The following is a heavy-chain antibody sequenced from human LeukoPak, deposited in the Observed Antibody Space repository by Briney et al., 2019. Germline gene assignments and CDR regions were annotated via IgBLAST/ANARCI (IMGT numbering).Heavy chain of an antibody. CDR2: ISSSSSTI. CDR1: GFTFSSYS. V-gene: IGHV3-48*01. D-gene: IGHD4-17*01. CDR3: ARGADYGDYAGWFDP. Sequence: PGGSLRLSCAASGFTFSSYSMNWVRQAPGKGLEWVSYISSSSSTIYYADSVKGRFTISRDNAKNSLYLQMNSLRAEDTAVYYCARGADYGDYAGWFDPWGQGTLVTVSS. J-gene: IGHJ5*02.